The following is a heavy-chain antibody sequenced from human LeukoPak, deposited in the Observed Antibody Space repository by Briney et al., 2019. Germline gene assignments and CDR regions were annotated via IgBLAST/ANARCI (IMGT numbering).Heavy chain of an antibody. CDR1: GFTVSSNY. V-gene: IGHV3-53*01. J-gene: IGHJ5*02. D-gene: IGHD3-16*01. CDR2: IYSGGST. Sequence: GGSLRLSCAASGFTVSSNYMSWVRQAPGKGLDRVSMIYSGGSTNYAESVKGRFTISRDSSKNTRYLQMNSLRAEDTAVYYCVTRLAWGQGTLVTVSS. CDR3: VTRLA.